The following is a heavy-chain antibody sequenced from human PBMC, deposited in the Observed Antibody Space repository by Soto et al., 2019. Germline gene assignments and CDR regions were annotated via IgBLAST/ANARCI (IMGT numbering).Heavy chain of an antibody. D-gene: IGHD1-1*01. CDR3: ARVQGTFDI. Sequence: EVQLVESGGGLVQPGGSLRLSCAASGFTVISNYMTWVRQAPGKGLEWVSVIYSGGSAYYADSVKGRFTISRDSSKNTLYLQMNSLRAEDTAVYYCARVQGTFDIWGQGTMVTVSS. CDR1: GFTVISNY. CDR2: IYSGGSA. J-gene: IGHJ3*02. V-gene: IGHV3-66*01.